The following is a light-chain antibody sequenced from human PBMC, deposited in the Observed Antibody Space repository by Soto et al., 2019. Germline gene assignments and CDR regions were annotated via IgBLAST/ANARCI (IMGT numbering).Light chain of an antibody. J-gene: IGKJ2*01. CDR3: QQYDNLPVLYT. V-gene: IGKV1-33*01. Sequence: DIQMTQSPSSLSASVGDRVTITCQASQDISNYLNWYQQKPGKAPKLLIYDASNLETGVPSRFSGSGSGTDFTFTISSLQPEDIATYYWQQYDNLPVLYTFGQGTKLEIK. CDR2: DAS. CDR1: QDISNY.